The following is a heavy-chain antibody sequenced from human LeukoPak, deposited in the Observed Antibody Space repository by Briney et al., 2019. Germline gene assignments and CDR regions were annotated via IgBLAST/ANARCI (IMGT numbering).Heavy chain of an antibody. Sequence: SETLSLTCTVSGGSISSYYWSWIRQPPGKGLEWIGYIYYSGSTNYNPSLKSRVTISVDTSKNQFSLKLSSVTAADTAVYYCARDRVPSVSRFWGQGTLVTVSS. CDR1: GGSISSYY. CDR3: ARDRVPSVSRF. V-gene: IGHV4-59*01. D-gene: IGHD3-3*01. J-gene: IGHJ4*02. CDR2: IYYSGST.